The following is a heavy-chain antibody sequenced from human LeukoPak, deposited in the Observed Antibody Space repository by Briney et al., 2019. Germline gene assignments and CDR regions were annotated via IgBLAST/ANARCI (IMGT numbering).Heavy chain of an antibody. CDR3: ARETNTSDTSGYIREGVRRDDH. Sequence: GGSLRLSCEASGFTFRSYSMNWVRQAPGKGLEWVSSISASSSYIYYAGSVKGRFTISRDNARNSLYLEMNSLRAEDTAVYYCARETNTSDTSGYIREGVRRDDHWGQGTLVTVSS. V-gene: IGHV3-21*01. D-gene: IGHD3-22*01. J-gene: IGHJ4*02. CDR1: GFTFRSYS. CDR2: ISASSSYI.